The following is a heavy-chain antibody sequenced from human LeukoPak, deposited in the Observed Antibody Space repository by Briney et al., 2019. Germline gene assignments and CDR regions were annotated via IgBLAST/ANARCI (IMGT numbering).Heavy chain of an antibody. J-gene: IGHJ6*02. CDR3: ARDAELRYFDWLPSTYYYGMDV. Sequence: PGGSLRLSCAASGFTFSSYWMSWVRQAPGKGLEWVANIKQDGSEKYYVDSVKGRFTISRDNAKNSLYLQMNSLRAEDTAVYYCARDAELRYFDWLPSTYYYGMDVWGQGTTVTVSS. D-gene: IGHD3-9*01. CDR2: IKQDGSEK. V-gene: IGHV3-7*01. CDR1: GFTFSSYW.